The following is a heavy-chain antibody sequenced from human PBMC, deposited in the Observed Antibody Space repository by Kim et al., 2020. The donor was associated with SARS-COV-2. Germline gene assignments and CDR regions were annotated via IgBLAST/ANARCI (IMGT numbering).Heavy chain of an antibody. D-gene: IGHD3-10*01. CDR3: ARHFPPEFLWFGGPLVLRGWFDP. J-gene: IGHJ5*02. Sequence: SETLSLTCTVSGGSISSSSYYWGWIRQPPGKGLEWIGSIYYSGSTYYNPSLKSRVTISVDTSKNQFSLKLSSVTAADTAVYYCARHFPPEFLWFGGPLVLRGWFDPWGQGTLVTVSS. V-gene: IGHV4-39*01. CDR2: IYYSGST. CDR1: GGSISSSSYY.